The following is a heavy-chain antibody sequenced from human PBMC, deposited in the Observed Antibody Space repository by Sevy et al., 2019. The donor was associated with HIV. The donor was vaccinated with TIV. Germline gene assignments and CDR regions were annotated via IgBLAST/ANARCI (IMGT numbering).Heavy chain of an antibody. J-gene: IGHJ4*02. CDR2: LSFACGRI. CDR3: AREGCSKPHDY. V-gene: IGHV3-23*01. D-gene: IGHD2-2*01. CDR1: GFTFSKYS. Sequence: GGYLRLSCVASGFTFSKYSMSWVRQTPGKGLEWVSTLSFACGRINYADSVKGRFTMSRDDSRNTFYLQMDSPRAEDTAIYYCAREGCSKPHDYWGQGTLVIVSS.